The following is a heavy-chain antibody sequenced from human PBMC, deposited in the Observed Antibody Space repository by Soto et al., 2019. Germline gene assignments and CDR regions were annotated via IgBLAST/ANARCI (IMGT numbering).Heavy chain of an antibody. CDR2: ISNYNGDT. V-gene: IGHV1-18*04. Sequence: QVQLVQSGAEVRKPGASVQVSCKASGYTFTRYSINWVRQAPGQGLEWVGWISNYNGDTKYAEKFQGRVTLTTDTFTTTSYMDLRSLTSDDTAMYFCAKGDSTGSPTGWFDPWGQGTLGTVLS. CDR3: AKGDSTGSPTGWFDP. J-gene: IGHJ5*02. CDR1: GYTFTRYS. D-gene: IGHD6-19*01.